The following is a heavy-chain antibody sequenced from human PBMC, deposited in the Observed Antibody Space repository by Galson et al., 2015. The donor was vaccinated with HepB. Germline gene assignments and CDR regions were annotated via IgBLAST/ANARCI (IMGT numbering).Heavy chain of an antibody. D-gene: IGHD3-10*01. V-gene: IGHV3-11*05. CDR3: AREVGGVRGPIFDPDYYYYYGMDV. CDR1: GFTFSDYY. Sequence: SLRLSCAASGFTFSDYYMSWIRQAPGKGLEWVSYISSSSSYTNYADSVKGRFTISRDNAKNSLYLQMNSLRAEDTAVYYCAREVGGVRGPIFDPDYYYYYGMDVWGQGTTVTVSS. CDR2: ISSSSSYT. J-gene: IGHJ6*02.